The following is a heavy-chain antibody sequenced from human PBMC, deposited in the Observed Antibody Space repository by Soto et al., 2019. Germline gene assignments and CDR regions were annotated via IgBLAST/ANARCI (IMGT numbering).Heavy chain of an antibody. V-gene: IGHV3-21*04. CDR1: GFTFSSYS. D-gene: IGHD3-22*01. CDR3: ATLNSYYYDSTVYYDH. CDR2: ISSSSSYI. Sequence: GGSLRLSCAASGFTFSSYSMNWVRQAPGKGLEWVSSISSSSSYIYYADSVKGRFTTSRDNSDDTLYLQMNSLRAEDTAVYFCATLNSYYYDSTVYYDHWGQGTLVTVSS. J-gene: IGHJ4*02.